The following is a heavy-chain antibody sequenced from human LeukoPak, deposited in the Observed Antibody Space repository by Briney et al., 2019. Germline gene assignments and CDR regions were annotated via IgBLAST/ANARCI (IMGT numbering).Heavy chain of an antibody. J-gene: IGHJ4*02. CDR1: GDSIRTYH. Sequence: SETLSLTCTVSGDSIRTYHWNWIRQSPGKGPEWIGSAHYSGSGNHNPSLKSRLTISVDTSKNQVSLKLSSITAADTAVYYCARDEINYGSGSYFDFWGQGTLVTVSS. V-gene: IGHV4-59*01. D-gene: IGHD3-10*01. CDR2: AHYSGSG. CDR3: ARDEINYGSGSYFDF.